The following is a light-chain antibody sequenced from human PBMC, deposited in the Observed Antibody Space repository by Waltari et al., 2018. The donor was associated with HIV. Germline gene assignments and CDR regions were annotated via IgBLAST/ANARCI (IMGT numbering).Light chain of an antibody. J-gene: IGKJ2*01. CDR3: QQYGSSRYT. V-gene: IGKV3-20*01. CDR1: QSFSSSY. Sequence: EIVLTQSPGTLSLSPGERATLSCRASQSFSSSYLAGYQQKPGQAPRLLIYGISSRVTGTPDRFSGSGSETDFTLTISRLEPEDFAVYYCQQYGSSRYTFGQGTKLEIK. CDR2: GIS.